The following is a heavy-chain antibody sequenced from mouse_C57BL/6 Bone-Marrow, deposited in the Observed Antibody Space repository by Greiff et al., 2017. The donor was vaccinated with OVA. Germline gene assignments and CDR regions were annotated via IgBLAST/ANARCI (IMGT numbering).Heavy chain of an antibody. CDR1: GYTFTSYW. Sequence: QVQLQQPGAELVMPGASVKLSCKASGYTFTSYWMHWVKQRPGQGLEWIGAIDPSDSYTNYNQKFKGKSTLTVDKSSSTAYMQLSSLTSEDSAVYYCAREGGLRPGYFDYWGQGTTLTVSS. CDR2: IDPSDSYT. J-gene: IGHJ2*01. V-gene: IGHV1-69*01. CDR3: AREGGLRPGYFDY. D-gene: IGHD2-4*01.